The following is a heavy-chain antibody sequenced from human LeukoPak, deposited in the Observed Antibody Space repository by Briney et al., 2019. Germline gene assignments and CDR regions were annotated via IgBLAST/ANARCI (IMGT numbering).Heavy chain of an antibody. Sequence: GGSLRLSCAASGFTFDDYAMHWVRQAPGKGLEWVSGISWNSGSIGYADPVKGRFTISRDNAKNSLYLQMNSLRAEDTALYYCAKEEEYYFDYWGQGTLVTVSS. V-gene: IGHV3-9*01. CDR1: GFTFDDYA. D-gene: IGHD3-10*01. J-gene: IGHJ4*02. CDR2: ISWNSGSI. CDR3: AKEEEYYFDY.